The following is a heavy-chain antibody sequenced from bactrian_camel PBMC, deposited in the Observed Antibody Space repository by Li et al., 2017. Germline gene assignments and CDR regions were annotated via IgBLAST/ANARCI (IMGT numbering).Heavy chain of an antibody. CDR3: AWDPSGARVPAASGFYY. J-gene: IGHJ4*01. Sequence: HVQLVESGGGLVQPGGSLRLSCAASGFAFSSRWMYWVRQAPGREREGVAAIYTEFLNTFYADSVKGLFTISRDNAKNTVYLQMNTLKPEDTAVYYCAWDPSGARVPAASGFYYWGQGTQVTVS. CDR2: IYTEFLNT. CDR1: GFAFSSRW. V-gene: IGHV3S1*01. D-gene: IGHD5*01.